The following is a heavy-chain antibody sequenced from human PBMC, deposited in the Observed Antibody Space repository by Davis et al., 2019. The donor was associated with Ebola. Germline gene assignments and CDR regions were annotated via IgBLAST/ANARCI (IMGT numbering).Heavy chain of an antibody. Sequence: GESLKISCAASGFTFSGSAMHWVRQASGKGLVWVGRFRSKANSYATAYAASVKGRFTISRDDSKNTAYLQMNSLKTEDTAVYYCTVTTTHDDYWGQGTLVTVSS. CDR1: GFTFSGSA. V-gene: IGHV3-73*01. CDR3: TVTTTHDDY. D-gene: IGHD4-11*01. CDR2: FRSKANSYAT. J-gene: IGHJ4*02.